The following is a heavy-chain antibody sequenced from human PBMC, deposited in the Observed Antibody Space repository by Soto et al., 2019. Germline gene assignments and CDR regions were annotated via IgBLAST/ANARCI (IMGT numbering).Heavy chain of an antibody. CDR1: GGSISSYY. CDR3: ARSILGYCSSTSCYYYYYMDV. V-gene: IGHV4-59*08. D-gene: IGHD2-2*01. Sequence: SETLSLTCTVSGGSISSYYWSWIRQPPGKGLKWIGYIYYSGSTNYNPSLKSRVTISVDTSKNQFSLKLSSVTAADTAVYYCARSILGYCSSTSCYYYYYMDVWGKGTTVTVSS. CDR2: IYYSGST. J-gene: IGHJ6*03.